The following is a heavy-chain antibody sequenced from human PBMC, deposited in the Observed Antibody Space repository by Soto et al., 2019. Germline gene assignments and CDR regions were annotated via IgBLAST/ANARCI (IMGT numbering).Heavy chain of an antibody. CDR2: IYYSGST. D-gene: IGHD4-4*01. Sequence: PSETLSLTCTVSGGSISSYYWSWIRQPPGKGLEWIGYIYYSGSTNYNPSLKSRVTISVDTSKNQFSLKLSSVTAADTAVYYCARVPVTCGGYYYYYGMDVWGQGTTVTVSS. CDR3: ARVPVTCGGYYYYYGMDV. J-gene: IGHJ6*02. V-gene: IGHV4-59*01. CDR1: GGSISSYY.